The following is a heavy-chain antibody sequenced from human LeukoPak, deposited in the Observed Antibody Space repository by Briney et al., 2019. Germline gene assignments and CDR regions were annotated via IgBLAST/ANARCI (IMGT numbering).Heavy chain of an antibody. CDR2: INPSSGGT. J-gene: IGHJ5*02. CDR1: GYTFTGYY. V-gene: IGHV1-2*02. D-gene: IGHD3-10*01. Sequence: ASVKVSCKASGYTFTGYYMHWVRQAPGQGLEWMGWINPSSGGTNYAQKFQGRVTMTRDTSISTAYMELSRLRSDDTAVYYCARRVVRSHNWFDTWAQETLVTVSS. CDR3: ARRVVRSHNWFDT.